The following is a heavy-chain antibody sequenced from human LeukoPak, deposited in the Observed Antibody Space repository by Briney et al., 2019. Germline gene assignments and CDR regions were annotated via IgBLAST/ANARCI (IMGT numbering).Heavy chain of an antibody. CDR1: GFSLSTSGVG. J-gene: IGHJ5*02. V-gene: IGHV2-5*01. Sequence: SGPTLVRPTQTLTLTCTFSGFSLSTSGVGVGWIRQPPGKALEWLALIYWNDDKRYSPSLKSRLTITKDTSKNQVVLTMTNMDPVDTATYYCAHRRPTPLSMENWFDPWGQGTLVTVSS. D-gene: IGHD2/OR15-2a*01. CDR3: AHRRPTPLSMENWFDP. CDR2: IYWNDDK.